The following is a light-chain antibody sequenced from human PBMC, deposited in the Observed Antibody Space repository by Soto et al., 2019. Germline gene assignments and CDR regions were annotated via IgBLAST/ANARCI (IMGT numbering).Light chain of an antibody. CDR2: EVS. CDR1: SSDVGGYNY. V-gene: IGLV2-8*01. Sequence: QSALTQPPSAXGSPGQSVTISCTGTSSDVGGYNYVSWYQQHPGKAPKLMIYEVSKRPSGVPDRFSGPKSGNTASLTVSGLQAEDEADYYCSSYAGSNNLVFGTGTKVTVL. J-gene: IGLJ1*01. CDR3: SSYAGSNNLV.